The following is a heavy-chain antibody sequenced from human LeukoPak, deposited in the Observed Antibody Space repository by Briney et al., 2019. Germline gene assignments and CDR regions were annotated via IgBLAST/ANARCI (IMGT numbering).Heavy chain of an antibody. CDR1: GFTFSSYA. D-gene: IGHD2-2*01. CDR2: ISSNGGST. Sequence: LGGSLRLSCAASGFTFSSYAMHWVRQAPGKGLEYVSAISSNGGSTFYANSVKGRFTISRDNSKNTLYLQMGSLRAEDMAVYYCARSERQLPLGYWGQGTLVTVSS. CDR3: ARSERQLPLGY. V-gene: IGHV3-64*01. J-gene: IGHJ4*01.